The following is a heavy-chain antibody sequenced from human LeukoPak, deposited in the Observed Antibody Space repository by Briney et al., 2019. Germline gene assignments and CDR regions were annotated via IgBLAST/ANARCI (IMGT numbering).Heavy chain of an antibody. CDR1: GYTFIRYG. D-gene: IGHD3-22*01. J-gene: IGHJ3*02. CDR2: INAGNENT. CDR3: ATALYYYDSSGYWVGAFDT. Sequence: ASVKVSCKASGYTFIRYGMHWVRRAPGQRLEWMGWINAGNENTKYSQKFQGRVSITRDTSASTAYMELSSLTSEDTAVYYCATALYYYDSSGYWVGAFDTWGQGTMVTVSS. V-gene: IGHV1-3*01.